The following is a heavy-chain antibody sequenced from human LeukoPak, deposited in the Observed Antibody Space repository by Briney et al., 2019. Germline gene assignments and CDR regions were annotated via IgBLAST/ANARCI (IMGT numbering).Heavy chain of an antibody. CDR1: GGSIRSYR. CDR2: IPDSGGT. D-gene: IGHD2-2*01. V-gene: IGHV4-59*01. CDR3: AREDAVGGHTVFDY. Sequence: SETLSLTCNVSGGSIRSYRWTWIRQSPGKALEWIGYIPDSGGTNYNPSLKGRVTISLDTSRLQFSLKVTSVTAADAAVYYCAREDAVGGHTVFDYWGQGILVTVSS. J-gene: IGHJ4*02.